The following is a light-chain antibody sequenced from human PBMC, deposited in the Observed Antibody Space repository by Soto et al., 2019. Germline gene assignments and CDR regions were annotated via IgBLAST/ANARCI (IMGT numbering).Light chain of an antibody. CDR2: AAS. J-gene: IGKJ4*01. CDR3: QQTYSVLT. Sequence: AIRMTQSPSSFSASTGDRVTITCRASQGISSYLAWYQQKPGKAPKLLIYAASTLQSGVPSRFSGSGSGTDFTLTISCLQSEDFATYYCQQTYSVLTFGGGTKVEIK. V-gene: IGKV1-8*01. CDR1: QGISSY.